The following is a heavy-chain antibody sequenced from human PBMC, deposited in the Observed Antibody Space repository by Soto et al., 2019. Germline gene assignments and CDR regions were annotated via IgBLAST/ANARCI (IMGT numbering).Heavy chain of an antibody. J-gene: IGHJ4*02. CDR2: ISSSSSYI. CDR3: ARVHYYDSSAYYL. Sequence: GGSLRLSCAASGFTFSSYNMNWVRQAPGKGLEWVSSISSSSSYIYYADSVKGRFTISRDNAKNSLYLQMSSLRAEDTAVYYCARVHYYDSSAYYLWGQGTLVTVSS. V-gene: IGHV3-21*01. D-gene: IGHD3-22*01. CDR1: GFTFSSYN.